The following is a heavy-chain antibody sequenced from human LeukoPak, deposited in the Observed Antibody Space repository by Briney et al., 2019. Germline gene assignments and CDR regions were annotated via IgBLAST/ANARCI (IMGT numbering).Heavy chain of an antibody. Sequence: GGPLRLSCAASGFTVSSNYMRWGRRAPGKGLEGVSVIHSGGSTYYADSVKGRFTISRDNSKNTLYLQTNSLTAEDTAVYYCARGRTTVVTPLGPLDYSGQGTLVTVSS. J-gene: IGHJ4*02. D-gene: IGHD4-23*01. CDR3: ARGRTTVVTPLGPLDY. CDR1: GFTVSSNY. V-gene: IGHV3-53*01. CDR2: IHSGGST.